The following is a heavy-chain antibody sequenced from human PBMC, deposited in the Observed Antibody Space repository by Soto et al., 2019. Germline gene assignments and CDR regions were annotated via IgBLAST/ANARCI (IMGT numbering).Heavy chain of an antibody. J-gene: IGHJ6*02. CDR2: MSYDGSNK. Sequence: GGSLRLSCAASGFTFRTYGLHWVRQTPAKGLEWVAGMSYDGSNKYYADSVKGRFTISRDNSKKTLYLQMNSLRAEDTAVYYCAKETGDYSNFFYGMDVWGQGTTVTVSS. V-gene: IGHV3-30*18. CDR1: GFTFRTYG. CDR3: AKETGDYSNFFYGMDV. D-gene: IGHD4-4*01.